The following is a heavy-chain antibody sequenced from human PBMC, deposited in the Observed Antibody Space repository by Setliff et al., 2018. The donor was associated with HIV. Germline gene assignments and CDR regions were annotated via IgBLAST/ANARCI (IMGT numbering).Heavy chain of an antibody. Sequence: AGSLRLSCAASGFTFSSYSMNWVRQAPGKGLEWVSYISSSSNTIYYADSVKGRFTISRDNAKNSLYLQMNSLRAEDTAVYYCARDREYYDSSGSYYFDYWGQGTLVTVSS. J-gene: IGHJ4*02. V-gene: IGHV3-48*01. CDR2: ISSSSNTI. D-gene: IGHD3-22*01. CDR1: GFTFSSYS. CDR3: ARDREYYDSSGSYYFDY.